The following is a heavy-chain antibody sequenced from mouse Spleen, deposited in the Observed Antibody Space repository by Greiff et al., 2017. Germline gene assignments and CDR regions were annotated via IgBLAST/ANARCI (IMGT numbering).Heavy chain of an antibody. CDR1: GFSLTSYG. J-gene: IGHJ3*01. Sequence: VKLQESGPGLVAPSQSLSITCTVSGFSLTSYGVHWVRQPPGKGLEWLGVIWAGGSTNYNSALMSRLSISKDNSKSQVFLKMNSLQTDDTAMYYCASYGNYPGWFAYWGQGTLVTVSA. CDR2: IWAGGST. D-gene: IGHD2-1*01. V-gene: IGHV2-9*02. CDR3: ASYGNYPGWFAY.